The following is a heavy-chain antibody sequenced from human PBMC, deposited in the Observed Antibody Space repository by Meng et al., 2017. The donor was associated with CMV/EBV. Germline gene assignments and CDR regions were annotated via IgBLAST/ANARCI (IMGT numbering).Heavy chain of an antibody. CDR2: ISYDGSNK. V-gene: IGHV3-30-3*01. Sequence: ASGFTFSSYAMHWVRQAPGKGLEWVAVISYDGSNKYYADSVKGRFTISRDNSKNTLYLQMNSLRAEDTAVYYCARARITMVRGVIGYWGQGTLVTVSS. CDR1: GFTFSSYA. CDR3: ARARITMVRGVIGY. D-gene: IGHD3-10*01. J-gene: IGHJ4*02.